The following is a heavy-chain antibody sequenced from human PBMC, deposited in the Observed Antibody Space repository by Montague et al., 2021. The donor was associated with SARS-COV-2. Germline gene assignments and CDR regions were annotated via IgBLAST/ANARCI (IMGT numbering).Heavy chain of an antibody. D-gene: IGHD4-23*01. CDR3: AKNGGAHGLDV. V-gene: IGHV3-7*01. CDR1: GFTFSNIW. CDR2: IKPGESEK. J-gene: IGHJ6*02. Sequence: SLRLSCAASGFTFSNIWMSWVRQAPGKGLEWVANIKPGESEKNYVDSVKGRFSISRDNAKNSLYPQMDNLRAEDTAIYYCAKNGGAHGLDVWGQGTSVSVSS.